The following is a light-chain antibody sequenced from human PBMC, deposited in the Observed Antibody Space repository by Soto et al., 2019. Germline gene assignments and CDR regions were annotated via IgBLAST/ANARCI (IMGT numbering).Light chain of an antibody. J-gene: IGKJ2*01. CDR3: HQYNNYSGYT. CDR2: KAS. Sequence: DIQMTQSPSTLSASVGDRVTITCRASQSISSWLAWYQQKPGKAPKLLIYKASSLESGVPSRFSGSGSGTEFTLTISSLQPDDFATYYCHQYNNYSGYTFGQGTKLEIK. V-gene: IGKV1-5*03. CDR1: QSISSW.